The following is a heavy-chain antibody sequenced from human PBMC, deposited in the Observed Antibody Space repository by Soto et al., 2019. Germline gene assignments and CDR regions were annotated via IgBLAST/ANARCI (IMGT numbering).Heavy chain of an antibody. CDR3: ASVVTTFAPYYYGMDV. J-gene: IGHJ6*02. V-gene: IGHV1-18*01. D-gene: IGHD2-21*02. CDR2: ISAYNGNT. CDR1: GYTFTSYG. Sequence: GASVKVSCKASGYTFTSYGISWVRQAPGQGLEWMGWISAYNGNTNYAQKLKGRVTMTTDTSTSTAYMELRSLRSDDTAVYYCASVVTTFAPYYYGMDVWGQGTTVTVSS.